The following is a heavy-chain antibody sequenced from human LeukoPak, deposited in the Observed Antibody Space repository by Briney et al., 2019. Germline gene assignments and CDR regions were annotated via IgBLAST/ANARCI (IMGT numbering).Heavy chain of an antibody. J-gene: IGHJ3*02. D-gene: IGHD3-10*01. CDR3: AREQNMVRGVRNAFDI. CDR1: GGSISSYY. CDR2: IYHSGST. Sequence: SETLSLTCTVSGGSISSYYWSWIRQPPGKGLEWLGYIYHSGSTYYNPSLKSRVTISVDRSKNQFSLKLSSVTAADTAVYYCAREQNMVRGVRNAFDIWGQGTMVTVSS. V-gene: IGHV4-59*12.